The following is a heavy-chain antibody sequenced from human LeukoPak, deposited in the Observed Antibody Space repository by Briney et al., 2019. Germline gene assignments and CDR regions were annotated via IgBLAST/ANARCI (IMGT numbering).Heavy chain of an antibody. D-gene: IGHD3-10*01. V-gene: IGHV4-34*01. CDR3: ARGRRPYYYGSGSPLAANWFDP. J-gene: IGHJ5*02. Sequence: SETLSLTCAVYGGSFSGYYWSWIRQPPGKGLEWIGEINHSGSINYNPSLKSRVTISVDTSKNQFSLKLSSVTAADTAVYYCARGRRPYYYGSGSPLAANWFDPWGQGTLVTVSS. CDR1: GGSFSGYY. CDR2: INHSGSI.